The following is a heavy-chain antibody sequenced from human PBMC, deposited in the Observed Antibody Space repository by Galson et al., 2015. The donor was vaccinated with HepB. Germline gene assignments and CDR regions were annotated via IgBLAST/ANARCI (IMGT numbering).Heavy chain of an antibody. D-gene: IGHD6-13*01. CDR1: GLTLSSYT. V-gene: IGHV4-4*09. CDR2: ISTDGST. Sequence: LRLSCAASGLTLSSYTMSWVRQSPGRGLQWVSYISTDGSTNYTPSLKTRVTISLDTSKNQFSLRLSSVTAADTAVYFCTRVKLREQLVQQYYYGLDVWGQGTTVTVSS. J-gene: IGHJ6*02. CDR3: TRVKLREQLVQQYYYGLDV.